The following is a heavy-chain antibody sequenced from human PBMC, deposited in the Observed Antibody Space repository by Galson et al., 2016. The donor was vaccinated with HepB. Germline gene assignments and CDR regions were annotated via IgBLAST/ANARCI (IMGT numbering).Heavy chain of an antibody. J-gene: IGHJ6*02. CDR2: LKPDGSDK. V-gene: IGHV3-7*03. Sequence: SLRLSCAGSGFTFSSSWMTWVRQAPGKGLEWMANLKPDGSDKYYVDSVKGRFTISRDNAKNSMYLEMNSLRADDTAVYFCVRGGTWYGMDVWGQGTTVTVSS. D-gene: IGHD1-14*01. CDR1: GFTFSSSW. CDR3: VRGGTWYGMDV.